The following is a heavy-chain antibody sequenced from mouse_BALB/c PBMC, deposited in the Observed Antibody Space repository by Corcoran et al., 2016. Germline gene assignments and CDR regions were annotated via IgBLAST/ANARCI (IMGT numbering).Heavy chain of an antibody. J-gene: IGHJ2*01. V-gene: IGHV3-6*02. CDR3: ASGYDSDY. CDR1: GYSITSGYY. D-gene: IGHD2-2*01. Sequence: DVQLQESGAGLVKPSQSRSLTCSVSGYSITSGYYWNGIRQLPGNKLEWMGYISYDGSNNYNPSLKNRISITRYTSKNQFFLKLNSVTTEDTATYYCASGYDSDYWGQGTTLTVSS. CDR2: ISYDGSN.